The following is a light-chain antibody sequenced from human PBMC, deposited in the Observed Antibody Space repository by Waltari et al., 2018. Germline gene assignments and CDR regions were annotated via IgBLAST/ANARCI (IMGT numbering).Light chain of an antibody. Sequence: QSALTQPASVSGSPGQSITISCTGTSGDIGGSNYVSWYQQHPGRPPKLMIYGVSDRPAGGSTRFSGSKSGNTASLTISGLQAEDEADYYCSSYSTSSTLVVFGGVTKLTVL. CDR3: SSYSTSSTLVV. V-gene: IGLV2-14*01. CDR2: GVS. CDR1: SGDIGGSNY. J-gene: IGLJ2*01.